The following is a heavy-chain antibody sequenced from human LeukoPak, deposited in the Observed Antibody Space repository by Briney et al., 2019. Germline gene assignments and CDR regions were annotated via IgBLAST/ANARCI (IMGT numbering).Heavy chain of an antibody. J-gene: IGHJ4*02. V-gene: IGHV3-30*18. CDR3: AKSRSHYFDY. CDR1: GFTFSSYG. Sequence: GWSLRLSCAASGFTFSSYGMHWVRQAPGKGLEWVAVISYDGSDQHYADSVKCRFTISRDNSKNTLYLQMNSLRAEDTAVYHCAKSRSHYFDYWGQGTQVTVSS. CDR2: ISYDGSDQ.